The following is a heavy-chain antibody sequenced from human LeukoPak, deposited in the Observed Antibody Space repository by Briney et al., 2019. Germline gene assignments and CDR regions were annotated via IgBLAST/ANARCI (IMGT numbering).Heavy chain of an antibody. CDR2: INHSGST. J-gene: IGHJ4*02. CDR1: GFSLSTYA. Sequence: GSLRLSCAASGFSLSTYAIHWVRQAPGKGLEWIGEINHSGSTNYNPSLKSRVTISVDTTKDQFPLKLSSVTAADTAVYYCASRIAGSDYWGQGTLVTVSS. CDR3: ASRIAGSDY. D-gene: IGHD6-13*01. V-gene: IGHV4-34*01.